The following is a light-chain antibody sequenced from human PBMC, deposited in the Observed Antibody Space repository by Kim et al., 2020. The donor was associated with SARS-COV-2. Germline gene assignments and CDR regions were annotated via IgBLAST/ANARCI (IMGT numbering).Light chain of an antibody. CDR1: SSNYGSNA. CDR2: RNN. CDR3: AAWDGGVV. V-gene: IGLV1-44*01. J-gene: IGLJ2*01. Sequence: GTTGQRVTISSSGSSSNYGSNAGNWYQEHPGTAPRLLIYRNNQRPAGVPDRFSGSKSGTSASLDISGLQSEDEADYYCAAWDGGVVFGGGTQLTVL.